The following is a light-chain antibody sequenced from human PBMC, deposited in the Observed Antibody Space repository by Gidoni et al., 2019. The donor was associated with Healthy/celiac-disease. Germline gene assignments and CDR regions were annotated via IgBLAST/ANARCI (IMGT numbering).Light chain of an antibody. V-gene: IGKV2-28*01. CDR1: QSLLHSNGYNY. CDR2: LGS. Sequence: DIVMPQSPLSLPVTPGEPASISCRSSQSLLHSNGYNYLDWYLQKPGQSPQLLIYLGSNRDSGVPDRFSGSGSGTDFTLKISRVEAEDVGVYYCMQALQTPCTFGPGTKVDIK. J-gene: IGKJ3*01. CDR3: MQALQTPCT.